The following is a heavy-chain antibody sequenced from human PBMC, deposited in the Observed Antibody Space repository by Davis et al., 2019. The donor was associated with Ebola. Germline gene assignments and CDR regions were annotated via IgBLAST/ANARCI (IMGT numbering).Heavy chain of an antibody. Sequence: GGSLRLSCEVSGFTFSSYRMNWVRQAPGKGLEWVSSISGSSDYIWYSDSVRGRFTVSRDNAKNSLFLTLTSLRGDDTGIYYCARPHYGNYDYFDYWGRGTQVTVSS. V-gene: IGHV3-21*06. J-gene: IGHJ4*02. CDR3: ARPHYGNYDYFDY. CDR2: ISGSSDYI. CDR1: GFTFSSYR. D-gene: IGHD4-11*01.